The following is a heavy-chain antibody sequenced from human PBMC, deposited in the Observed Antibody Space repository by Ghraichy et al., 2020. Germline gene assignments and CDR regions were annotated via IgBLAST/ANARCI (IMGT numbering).Heavy chain of an antibody. CDR3: ARGLASSWGYYYYGMDV. V-gene: IGHV3-33*08. D-gene: IGHD6-13*01. Sequence: LSLTCAASGLTFSHYGMHWVRQAPGKGLEWVAVIWYDGSDKYYSDSVKGRFTISRDNSRNTLYLQMNSLRADDTAVYYCARGLASSWGYYYYGMDVWGPGTTVTVSS. CDR1: GLTFSHYG. J-gene: IGHJ6*02. CDR2: IWYDGSDK.